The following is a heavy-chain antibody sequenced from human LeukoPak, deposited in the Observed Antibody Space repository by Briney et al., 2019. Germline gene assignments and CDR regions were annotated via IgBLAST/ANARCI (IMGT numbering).Heavy chain of an antibody. Sequence: GGTLGLSCAASGFTFSSYGMSWVRQAPGKGLEWVSAISGSGGSTYYADSVKGRFTISRDNSKNTLYLQMNSLRAEDTAVYYCAKDRVPLYYDILTGYCSWGQGTLVTVSS. CDR3: AKDRVPLYYDILTGYCS. CDR2: ISGSGGST. D-gene: IGHD3-9*01. V-gene: IGHV3-23*01. CDR1: GFTFSSYG. J-gene: IGHJ5*02.